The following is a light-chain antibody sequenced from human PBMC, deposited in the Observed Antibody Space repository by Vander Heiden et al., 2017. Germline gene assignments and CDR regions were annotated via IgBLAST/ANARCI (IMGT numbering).Light chain of an antibody. Sequence: AIRMTQFPSSFSASTGDRVNITCRATQGVRSFLAWYQQKPGKAPKLSIYAASTLHSGVPSKFSGSGSGTDFTLTISCLQSEDFATYYCQQYYDYPWTFGQGTKVEVK. J-gene: IGKJ1*01. CDR2: AAS. V-gene: IGKV1-8*01. CDR1: QGVRSF. CDR3: QQYYDYPWT.